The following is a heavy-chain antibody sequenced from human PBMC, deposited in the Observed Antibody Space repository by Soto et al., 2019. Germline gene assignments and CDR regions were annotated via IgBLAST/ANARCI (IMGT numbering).Heavy chain of an antibody. J-gene: IGHJ4*02. CDR2: IDPSDSYT. CDR1: GYSFTTYW. Sequence: GESLKISCKASGYSFTTYWIGWVRQKPGEGLEWMGRIDPSDSYTNYSPSFQGHVTISADKSISTAYLQWSSLKASDTAMYYCARLQAAAGDNDLTFDYWGQGTLVTVSS. CDR3: ARLQAAAGDNDLTFDY. V-gene: IGHV5-10-1*01. D-gene: IGHD6-13*01.